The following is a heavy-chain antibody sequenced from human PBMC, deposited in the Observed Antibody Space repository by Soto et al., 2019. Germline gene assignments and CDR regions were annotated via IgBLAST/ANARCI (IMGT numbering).Heavy chain of an antibody. V-gene: IGHV3-30*18. D-gene: IGHD6-13*01. CDR2: ISYDGSNK. Sequence: QVQLVESGGGVVQPGRSLRLSCAASGFTFSSYGMHWVRQAPGKGLEWVAVISYDGSNKYYADSVKGRFTISRDNSKNTLYLQMNSLRAEDTAVYYCAKVVTKQQLVQGDYYYYYYGMDVWGQGTTVTVSS. J-gene: IGHJ6*02. CDR1: GFTFSSYG. CDR3: AKVVTKQQLVQGDYYYYYYGMDV.